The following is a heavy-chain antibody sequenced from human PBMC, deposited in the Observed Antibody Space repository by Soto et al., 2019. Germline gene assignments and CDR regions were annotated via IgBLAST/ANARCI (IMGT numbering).Heavy chain of an antibody. J-gene: IGHJ6*02. CDR3: ARDIESVTAKHFFYYYDMDV. Sequence: GPSVKVSCKASGFTFSNYGLNWVRQAPGQGLEWMGWVSANNGHTNYAQNLQGRVSMTTDTSTSTAYMELRGLTFDDTAVYYCARDIESVTAKHFFYYYDMDVWGQGTTVTVSS. D-gene: IGHD2-8*01. V-gene: IGHV1-18*01. CDR1: GFTFSNYG. CDR2: VSANNGHT.